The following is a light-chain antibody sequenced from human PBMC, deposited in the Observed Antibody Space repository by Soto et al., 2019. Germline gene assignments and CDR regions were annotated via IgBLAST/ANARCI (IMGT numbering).Light chain of an antibody. CDR1: SSDVGGYNY. J-gene: IGLJ2*01. Sequence: QSVLTQPASVSGSPGQSITISCTGTSSDVGGYNYVSWYQQHPGKAPKLMIYDVSNRPSGVSNRFSGSKSGNTASLTISGRQAEDEADYYCSSYTSISTPVFGGGTKVTVL. V-gene: IGLV2-14*01. CDR2: DVS. CDR3: SSYTSISTPV.